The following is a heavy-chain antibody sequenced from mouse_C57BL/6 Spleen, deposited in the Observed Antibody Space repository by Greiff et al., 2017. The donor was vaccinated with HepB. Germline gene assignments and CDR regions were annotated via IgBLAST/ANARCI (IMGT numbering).Heavy chain of an antibody. CDR3: ARDDYGSSIAY. Sequence: ESGPGLVKPSQSLSLTCSVTGYSITSGYYWNWIRQFPGNKLEWMGYISYDGSNNYNPSLKNRISITRDTSKNQFFLKLNSVTTEDTATYYCARDDYGSSIAYWGQGTLVTVSA. CDR2: ISYDGSN. J-gene: IGHJ3*01. V-gene: IGHV3-6*01. CDR1: GYSITSGYY. D-gene: IGHD1-1*01.